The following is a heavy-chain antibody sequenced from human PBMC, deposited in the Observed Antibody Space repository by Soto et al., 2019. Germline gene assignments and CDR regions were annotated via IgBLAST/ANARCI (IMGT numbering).Heavy chain of an antibody. CDR1: CGSFIGYY. CDR3: ARGQMTYSNYFVYYYYGMDV. CDR2: INHSVIT. J-gene: IGHJ6*02. Sequence: SETLSLTCAVYCGSFIGYYWSWIRQPPGKGVEWIWEINHSVITNYNPSLKSRVTISVDTSKNQFSLKLSSVTAADTAVYYCARGQMTYSNYFVYYYYGMDVWGQGTTVTVSS. V-gene: IGHV4-34*01. D-gene: IGHD4-4*01.